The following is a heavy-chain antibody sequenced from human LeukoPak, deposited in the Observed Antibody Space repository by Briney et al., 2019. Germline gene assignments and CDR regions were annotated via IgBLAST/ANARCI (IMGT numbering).Heavy chain of an antibody. D-gene: IGHD3-16*01. CDR1: GFTFSDYD. J-gene: IGHJ4*02. CDR2: ISYLSSHV. Sequence: WGSLRLSCSASGFTFSDYDMNWVRQAPGKGLEWVSSISYLSSHVYYGDSVKGRFSISRDNAKNSLYLQMNSLGAEDTAIYYCGRAFPPLRTSSAGDLWGQGILVTVSS. V-gene: IGHV3-21*01. CDR3: GRAFPPLRTSSAGDL.